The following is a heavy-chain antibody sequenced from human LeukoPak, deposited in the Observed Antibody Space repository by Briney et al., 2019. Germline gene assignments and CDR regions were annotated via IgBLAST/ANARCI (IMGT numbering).Heavy chain of an antibody. J-gene: IGHJ4*02. CDR1: GFALTTNA. CDR2: LSGSGANT. D-gene: IGHD6-13*01. Sequence: GGSLRLSCAASGFALTTNAVSWVRQAPGKGLEWVPTLSGSGANTYYADSVKGRFTISRDNSQNTLYLQMNSLRAEDTAVYYCAKTWSSIWSYFDYWGQGTLVTVSS. CDR3: AKTWSSIWSYFDY. V-gene: IGHV3-23*01.